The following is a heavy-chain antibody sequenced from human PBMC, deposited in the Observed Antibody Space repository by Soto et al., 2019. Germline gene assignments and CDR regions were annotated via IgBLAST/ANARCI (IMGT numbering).Heavy chain of an antibody. CDR2: ISGSGGST. CDR1: GFTFSSCA. CDR3: AKFALRDLYRSTIDC. V-gene: IGHV3-23*01. D-gene: IGHD6-19*01. Sequence: GGSLRLSCAASGFTFSSCAMSWVRQAPGKGLEWVSGISGSGGSTGYADSVKGRFTISRDNSKNTLYLQMNILGAEDTAEYYCAKFALRDLYRSTIDCWGQGTLVTVSS. J-gene: IGHJ4*02.